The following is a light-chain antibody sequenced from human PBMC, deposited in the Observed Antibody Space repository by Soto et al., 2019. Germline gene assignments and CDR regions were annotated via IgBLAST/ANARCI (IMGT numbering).Light chain of an antibody. CDR3: QQYATSPLP. CDR2: DAS. J-gene: IGKJ4*01. CDR1: QSVAKDY. V-gene: IGKV3-20*01. Sequence: EIVLTQSPGTLSLSPGERASLSCRASQSVAKDYLAWYQQKPGQALRLLISDASSRATGIPDRFSGRGSGKDLTLTVSRLEAEDFGVYFCQQYATSPLPFVGGTRVEIK.